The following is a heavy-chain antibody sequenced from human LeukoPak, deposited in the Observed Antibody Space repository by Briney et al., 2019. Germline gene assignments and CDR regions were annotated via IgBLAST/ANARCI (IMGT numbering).Heavy chain of an antibody. CDR1: GFTFSSYG. J-gene: IGHJ4*02. D-gene: IGHD2-2*01. CDR3: AKDLFGHQGPGHY. CDR2: IRYDGSNK. Sequence: GGSLRLSCAASGFTFSSYGMHWVRQAPGKGLEWVAFIRYDGSNKYYADSVKGRFTISRDNSKNTLYLQMNSLRAEDTAAYYCAKDLFGHQGPGHYWGQGTLVTVSS. V-gene: IGHV3-30*02.